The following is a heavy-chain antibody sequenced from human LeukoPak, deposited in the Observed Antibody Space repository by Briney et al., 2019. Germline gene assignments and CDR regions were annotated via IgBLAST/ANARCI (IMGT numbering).Heavy chain of an antibody. D-gene: IGHD3-10*01. CDR3: ARDGSYYGSGSCPFDY. Sequence: SGTLSLTCAVSGDSISSDIWWNWVRQPPGKGLEWIGEIHHSGGINYNPSLKSRVTISLDKSKNQFSLKLSSVTAADTAVYYCARDGSYYGSGSCPFDYWGQGTLVTVSS. CDR2: IHHSGGI. CDR1: GDSISSDIW. V-gene: IGHV4-4*02. J-gene: IGHJ4*02.